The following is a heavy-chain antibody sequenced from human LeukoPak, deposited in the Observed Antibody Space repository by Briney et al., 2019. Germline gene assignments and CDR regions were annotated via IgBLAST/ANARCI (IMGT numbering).Heavy chain of an antibody. V-gene: IGHV3-7*01. CDR1: GFSFKDTG. J-gene: IGHJ4*02. Sequence: SGGSLRLSCAASGFSFKDTGMHWVRQAPGKGLEWVANIKQDGSEKYYVDSVKGRFTISRDNAENSLYLQMNSLRAEDTAVYYCATSRTFDYWGQGTLVTVSS. CDR2: IKQDGSEK. D-gene: IGHD1-7*01. CDR3: ATSRTFDY.